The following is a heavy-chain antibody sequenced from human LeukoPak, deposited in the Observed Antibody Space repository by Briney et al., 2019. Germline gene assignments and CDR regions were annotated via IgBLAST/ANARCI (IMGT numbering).Heavy chain of an antibody. J-gene: IGHJ4*02. CDR2: IIPILGIA. V-gene: IGHV1-69*02. CDR1: GGTFGSYT. D-gene: IGHD4-23*01. CDR3: ARAQVNAEIDY. Sequence: ASVKVSCKASGGTFGSYTISWVRQAPGQGLEWMGRIIPILGIANYAQKFQGRVTITADKSTSTAYMELSSLRSEDTAVYYCARAQVNAEIDYWGQGTLVTVSS.